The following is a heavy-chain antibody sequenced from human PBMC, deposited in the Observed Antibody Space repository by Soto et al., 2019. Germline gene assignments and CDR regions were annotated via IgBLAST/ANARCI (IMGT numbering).Heavy chain of an antibody. Sequence: QLQLQESGPGLVKPSETLSLTCTVSGGSISSSSYYWGWIRQPPGKGLEWIGSIYYSGSTYYNPSLTSGVPISVDTSKNQFSLKLSSVTAANTAVYYCSRHVKWGQLVHFDYWGQGTLVTVSS. CDR2: IYYSGST. CDR1: GGSISSSSYY. J-gene: IGHJ4*02. D-gene: IGHD6-13*01. CDR3: SRHVKWGQLVHFDY. V-gene: IGHV4-39*01.